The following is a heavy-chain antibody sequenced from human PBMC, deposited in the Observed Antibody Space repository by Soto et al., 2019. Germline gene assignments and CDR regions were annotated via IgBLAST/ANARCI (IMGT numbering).Heavy chain of an antibody. CDR3: ARDTDDFWSGYFYGMDV. V-gene: IGHV1-3*01. J-gene: IGHJ6*02. CDR1: GYTFTSYA. CDR2: INAGNGNT. Sequence: ASVKVSCKASGYTFTSYAMHWVRQTPGQRLEWMGWINAGNGNTKYSQKFQGRVTITRDTSASTAYMELSSLRSEDTAVYYCARDTDDFWSGYFYGMDVWGQGTTVTVSS. D-gene: IGHD3-3*01.